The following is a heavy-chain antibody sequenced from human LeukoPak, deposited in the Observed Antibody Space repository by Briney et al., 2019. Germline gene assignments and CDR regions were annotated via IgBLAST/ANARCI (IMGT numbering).Heavy chain of an antibody. J-gene: IGHJ4*02. V-gene: IGHV3-23*01. Sequence: GGSLRPSCLASGFTFSTYSLSWVRQAPGKGLEWVSALSAGKQIPYYADSVKGRFIISRDNSKNTVYLQMNSLSAEDAAVYYCVKDDGWVQYANWGQGTLVTVSS. D-gene: IGHD5-24*01. CDR1: GFTFSTYS. CDR2: LSAGKQIP. CDR3: VKDDGWVQYAN.